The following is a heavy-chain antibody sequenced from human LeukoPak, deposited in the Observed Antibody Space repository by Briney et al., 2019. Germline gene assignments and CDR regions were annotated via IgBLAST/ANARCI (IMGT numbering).Heavy chain of an antibody. J-gene: IGHJ2*01. D-gene: IGHD3-16*01. CDR2: ILYDGTNI. CDR1: GFTFSTYT. CDR3: GKDGGIPGWYFDL. Sequence: GGSLRLSCAASGFTFSTYTMHWVRQAPGKGLEWVAIILYDGTNIYSADSVKGRFTISRDNSKNTLYLQMNSLRVEDTAVYYCGKDGGIPGWYFDLWGRGTLVTVSS. V-gene: IGHV3-30*14.